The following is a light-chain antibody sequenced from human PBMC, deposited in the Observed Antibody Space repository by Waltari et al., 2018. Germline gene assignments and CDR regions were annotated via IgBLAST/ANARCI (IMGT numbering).Light chain of an antibody. CDR3: EHYGSSPGT. V-gene: IGKV3-20*01. Sequence: EIVLTQSPGTLSLSLGERAPLSCRASQSVTTRQLAWYQQKPGQAPRLLIHATSSRATGIADRFSGSGSETDFTLTISRLEPEDFAVYYCEHYGSSPGTFGGGTRVEIK. CDR1: QSVTTRQ. CDR2: ATS. J-gene: IGKJ4*01.